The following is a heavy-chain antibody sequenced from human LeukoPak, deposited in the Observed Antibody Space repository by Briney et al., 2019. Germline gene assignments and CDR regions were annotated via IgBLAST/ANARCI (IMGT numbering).Heavy chain of an antibody. D-gene: IGHD4-17*01. CDR1: GFTFSSYE. J-gene: IGHJ6*02. CDR3: ARDMTTVTTSSVSGYYFYGMDV. CDR2: ISRDGSSM. Sequence: PGGSLRLSCAVSGFTFSSYEMNWVRQAPGKGLEWVSYISRDGSSMFYADSVKGRFTISRDNAKNSLYLQMNSLRAEDTAVYYCARDMTTVTTSSVSGYYFYGMDVWGQGTTVTVAS. V-gene: IGHV3-48*03.